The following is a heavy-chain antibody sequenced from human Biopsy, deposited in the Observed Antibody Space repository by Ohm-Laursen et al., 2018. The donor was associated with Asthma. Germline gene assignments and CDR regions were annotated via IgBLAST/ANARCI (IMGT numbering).Heavy chain of an antibody. V-gene: IGHV1-69*01. CDR1: GGTFNTYV. Sequence: GSSVKVSCNSLGGTFNTYVIGWVRQAPGQGLEWMGGINSVFGTTTYPQKFQDRVTIAADDSTRTVYMELSSLRSEDTAVYYCARKAGSCISRTCYSLDFWGQGTLVTVSS. J-gene: IGHJ4*02. CDR3: ARKAGSCISRTCYSLDF. CDR2: INSVFGTT. D-gene: IGHD2-2*01.